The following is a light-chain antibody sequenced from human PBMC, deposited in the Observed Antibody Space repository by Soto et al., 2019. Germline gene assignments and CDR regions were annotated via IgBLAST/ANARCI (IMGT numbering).Light chain of an antibody. CDR3: QQRSNWPRT. V-gene: IGKV3-11*01. CDR1: QSVSDN. CDR2: GAS. J-gene: IGKJ1*01. Sequence: EIVMTQSPDTLSVSPGERATLSCWASQSVSDNLAWHQQKPGQAPRLLIYGASNRATGIPARFSGSGSGTDFTLTISSLEPEDFAVYYCQQRSNWPRTFGQGTKVDIK.